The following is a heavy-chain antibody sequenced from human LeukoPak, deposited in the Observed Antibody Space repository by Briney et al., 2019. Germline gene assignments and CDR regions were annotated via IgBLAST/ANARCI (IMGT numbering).Heavy chain of an antibody. J-gene: IGHJ5*02. CDR2: IYYSGST. D-gene: IGHD2-2*01. CDR1: GRSISSYY. Sequence: SETLSLTCTVSGRSISSYYWSWIRQPPGKGLEWIGYIYYSGSTNYNPSLKSRVTISVDTSKHQFSLKLSSVTAADTAVYYCARRNFCSSTSCYTNENWFDPWGQGTLVTVSS. V-gene: IGHV4-59*01. CDR3: ARRNFCSSTSCYTNENWFDP.